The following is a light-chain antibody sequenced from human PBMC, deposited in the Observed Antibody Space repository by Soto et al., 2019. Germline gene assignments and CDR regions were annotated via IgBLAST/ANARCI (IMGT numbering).Light chain of an antibody. CDR3: GTWATSPTVA. J-gene: IGLJ2*01. CDR1: SSNIGNNY. V-gene: IGLV1-51*01. CDR2: DNN. Sequence: QSVLTQPPSVSAAPGQKVTISCSGSSSNIGNNYVSWYQQLPGTAPKLLIYDNNKRPSGIPDRFSGSKSGTSATLDITGLQTGDEADYFCGTWATSPTVAFGGGTKLTVL.